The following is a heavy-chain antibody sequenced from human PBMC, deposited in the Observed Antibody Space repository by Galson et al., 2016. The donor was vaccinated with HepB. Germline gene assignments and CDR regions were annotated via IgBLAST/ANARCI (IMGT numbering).Heavy chain of an antibody. CDR1: GFTVSSNY. CDR2: IYSGGST. J-gene: IGHJ4*02. CDR3: ARESRMVRGVIPYFFDY. Sequence: SLRLSCAASGFTVSSNYMSWVRQAPGKGLEWVSVIYSGGSTYYADSEKGRFTISRDNSKNTLSLQMNSLRAEDTAVYYCARESRMVRGVIPYFFDYWGQGTLVTVSS. V-gene: IGHV3-53*01. D-gene: IGHD3-10*01.